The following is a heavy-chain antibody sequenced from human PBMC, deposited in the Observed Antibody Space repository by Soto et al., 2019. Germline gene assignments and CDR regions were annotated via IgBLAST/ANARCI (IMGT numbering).Heavy chain of an antibody. CDR3: ARGAVAVAGISFFDY. CDR1: GGTFSSCA. J-gene: IGHJ4*02. D-gene: IGHD6-19*01. CDR2: IIPIFGTA. V-gene: IGHV1-69*06. Sequence: SVEVSCKASGGTFSSCAISWVRQAPGQGLEWMGGIIPIFGTANYAQKFQGRVTITADKSTSTAYMGLSSLRSEDTAVYYCARGAVAVAGISFFDYWGQGTLVTVSS.